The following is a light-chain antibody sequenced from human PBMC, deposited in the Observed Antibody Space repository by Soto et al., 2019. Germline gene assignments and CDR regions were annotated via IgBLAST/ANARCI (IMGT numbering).Light chain of an antibody. Sequence: DIVMTQSPDSLAVSLGERATINCKSSQSVLYSSNNKNYLAWYQQKLGQPPKXXIRWASTRESGAPDRFSGSGSGTDFTLTISSLKAEDVEVYYCQQYYSTPWTFGQGTKVDIK. CDR1: QSVLYSSNNKNY. CDR2: WAS. J-gene: IGKJ1*01. V-gene: IGKV4-1*01. CDR3: QQYYSTPWT.